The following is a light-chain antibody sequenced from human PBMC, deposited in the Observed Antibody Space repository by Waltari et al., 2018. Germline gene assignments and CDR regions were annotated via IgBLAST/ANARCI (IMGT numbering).Light chain of an antibody. V-gene: IGKV3-11*01. CDR1: QSVRNY. CDR2: DTS. CDR3: QQRSSWPLT. Sequence: EIVLIKSPAPWPLSPGGRPPPSCRASQSVRNYLAWFQQKPGQVPRLLIYDTSNRGTGVPARFSGSGSGTDFTLTISSLESEDFAVYYCQQRSSWPLTFGGGTKVQIK. J-gene: IGKJ4*01.